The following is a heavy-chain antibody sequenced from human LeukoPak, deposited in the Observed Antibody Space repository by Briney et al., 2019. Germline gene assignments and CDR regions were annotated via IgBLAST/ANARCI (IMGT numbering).Heavy chain of an antibody. CDR2: ISGSGGST. CDR3: AKISEFWETCGGDCYADY. Sequence: GGSLRLSYAASGFTFSSYAISWVRQAPGKGLEWVSAISGSGGSTYYADSVKGRFTISRDNSKNTLYLQMNSLRAEDTAVYYCAKISEFWETCGGDCYADYWGQGTLVTVSS. CDR1: GFTFSSYA. V-gene: IGHV3-23*01. D-gene: IGHD2-21*01. J-gene: IGHJ4*02.